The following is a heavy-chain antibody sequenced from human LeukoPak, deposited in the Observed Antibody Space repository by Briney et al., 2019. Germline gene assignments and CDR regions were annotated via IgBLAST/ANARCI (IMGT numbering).Heavy chain of an antibody. J-gene: IGHJ4*02. Sequence: GGSLRLSCAVSGITVSNYGMSWVRQAPGKGLEWVAGISGSGGGTNYADSVKGRFTISRDNSKNTLYLQMNSLRAEDTAVYYCARGSRYWGQGTLVTVSS. CDR2: ISGSGGGT. CDR1: GITVSNYG. V-gene: IGHV3-23*01. CDR3: ARGSRY.